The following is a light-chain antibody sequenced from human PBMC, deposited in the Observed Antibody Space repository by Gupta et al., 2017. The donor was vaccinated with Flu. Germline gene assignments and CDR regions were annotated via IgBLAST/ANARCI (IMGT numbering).Light chain of an antibody. CDR2: AGS. CDR3: QQTYNTPYT. Sequence: DIQMTQSPSSLSASVGDRVTITCRASQKTNNFLNWYQLKSGKAPRLLIYAGSSFQSGVPARFSGSVSGTNFTLTVDSLQTEDVAAYYCQQTYNTPYTCGQGTKLEIK. J-gene: IGKJ2*01. V-gene: IGKV1-39*01. CDR1: QKTNNF.